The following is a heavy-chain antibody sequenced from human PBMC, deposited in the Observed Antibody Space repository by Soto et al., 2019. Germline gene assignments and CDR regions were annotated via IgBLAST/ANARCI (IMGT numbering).Heavy chain of an antibody. CDR3: ARYPSFVGPPRRHMDV. D-gene: IGHD2-15*01. V-gene: IGHV3-21*01. CDR1: VFPFSSYS. CDR2: ISSSSSYI. Sequence: PGGSLRLSCAASVFPFSSYSMNWVRQAPGKGLEWVSSISSSSSYIYYADSVKGRFTISRDNAKNSLYLQMNSLRAEDTAVYYCARYPSFVGPPRRHMDVWGKGTTVTVSS. J-gene: IGHJ6*03.